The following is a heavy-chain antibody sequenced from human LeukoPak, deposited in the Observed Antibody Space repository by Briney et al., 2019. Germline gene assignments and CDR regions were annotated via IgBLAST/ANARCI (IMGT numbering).Heavy chain of an antibody. J-gene: IGHJ4*02. D-gene: IGHD6-19*01. CDR1: GYTFTSYD. CDR2: MNPNSGNT. Sequence: ASVKASCKASGYTFTSYDINWVRQATGQGLEWMGWMNPNSGNTGYAQKFQGRVTMTRNTSISTAYMELSSLRSEDTAVYYCARGSIAVAGTDYWGQGTLVTVSS. V-gene: IGHV1-8*01. CDR3: ARGSIAVAGTDY.